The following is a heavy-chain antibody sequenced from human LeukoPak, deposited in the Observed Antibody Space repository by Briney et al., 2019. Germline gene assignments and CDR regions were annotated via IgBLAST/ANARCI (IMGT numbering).Heavy chain of an antibody. CDR2: ISSSSSYI. V-gene: IGHV3-21*01. J-gene: IGHJ6*02. Sequence: GGCLRLSCAASGFTFSSYSMNWVRQAPGKGLEWVSSISSSSSYIYYADSVKGRFTISRDNAKNSLYLQMNSLRAEDTAVYYCARDYASSLPYYYYGMDVWGQGTTVTVSS. CDR1: GFTFSSYS. D-gene: IGHD3-16*01. CDR3: ARDYASSLPYYYYGMDV.